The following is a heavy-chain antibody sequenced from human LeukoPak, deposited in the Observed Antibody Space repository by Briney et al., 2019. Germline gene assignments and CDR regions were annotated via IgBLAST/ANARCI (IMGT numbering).Heavy chain of an antibody. J-gene: IGHJ5*02. CDR2: IYSGGST. D-gene: IGHD4-11*01. CDR1: GFTVSSNY. Sequence: GGSLRLSCAASGFTVSSNYMSWVRQAPGKGLKWVSVIYSGGSTYYADSVRGRFTISRDNSKNTLYLQMNSLRAEDTAVYYCASRATVTTDRFWFDPWGQGTLVTVSS. V-gene: IGHV3-53*01. CDR3: ASRATVTTDRFWFDP.